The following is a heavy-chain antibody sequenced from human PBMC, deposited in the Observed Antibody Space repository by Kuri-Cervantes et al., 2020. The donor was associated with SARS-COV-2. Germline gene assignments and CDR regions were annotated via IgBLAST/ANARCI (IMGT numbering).Heavy chain of an antibody. CDR2: IYYNGST. J-gene: IGHJ6*02. Sequence: PETLSLTCTVSGSSVSSGSYYWSWIRQPPGKGLEWIGYIYYNGSTNYNPSLKSRVTISVDTSKNQFSLKLSSVTAADTAMYYCARHDYGDPLTYYYGMDVWGQGTTVTVSS. D-gene: IGHD4-17*01. V-gene: IGHV4-61*01. CDR1: GSSVSSGSYY. CDR3: ARHDYGDPLTYYYGMDV.